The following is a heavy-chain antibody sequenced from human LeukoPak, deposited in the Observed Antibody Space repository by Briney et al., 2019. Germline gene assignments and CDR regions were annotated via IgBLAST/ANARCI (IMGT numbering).Heavy chain of an antibody. CDR2: ISYDGSNK. J-gene: IGHJ3*02. Sequence: PGGSLRLSCAASGFTFSNYAMHWVRRAPGKGLEWISLISYDGSNKYYADSVKGRFTISRDNSKNTVYLQMNSLRAEDTAEYYCAKSLFTSATGTGRAFHIWGQGTMVTVSS. V-gene: IGHV3-30-3*01. CDR1: GFTFSNYA. D-gene: IGHD1-1*01. CDR3: AKSLFTSATGTGRAFHI.